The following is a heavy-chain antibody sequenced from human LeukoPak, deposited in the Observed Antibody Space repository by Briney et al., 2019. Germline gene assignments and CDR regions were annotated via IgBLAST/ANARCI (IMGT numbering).Heavy chain of an antibody. J-gene: IGHJ3*01. V-gene: IGHV3-23*01. CDR2: IRGKGDGA. Sequence: PGVSLRLSCGASGFTFSYYAMTWGPQARGGGLEWVSPIRGKGDGANYADSVKGRFTMSRDNSKNALYLQLNSLRAEGTAVYYCGRDPTGDYVGAFDFWGRGTLVTISS. D-gene: IGHD4-17*01. CDR3: GRDPTGDYVGAFDF. CDR1: GFTFSYYA.